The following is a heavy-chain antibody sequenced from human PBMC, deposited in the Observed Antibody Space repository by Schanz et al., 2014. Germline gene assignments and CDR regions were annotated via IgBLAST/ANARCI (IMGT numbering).Heavy chain of an antibody. V-gene: IGHV3-33*08. CDR3: ARDFDDRRGYGSGYCLGDCMDV. Sequence: QVQLVESGGGVVQPGRSLRLSCAAYGFTISSYGMHWFRQPAGKGLEWVAVIWSDGSGKYYADSVKGRFTISRDNAKNTLYLQMNSLRAEDTAVYYCARDFDDRRGYGSGYCLGDCMDVWGQGTTVTVSS. J-gene: IGHJ6*02. CDR1: GFTISSYG. CDR2: IWSDGSGK. D-gene: IGHD3-10*01.